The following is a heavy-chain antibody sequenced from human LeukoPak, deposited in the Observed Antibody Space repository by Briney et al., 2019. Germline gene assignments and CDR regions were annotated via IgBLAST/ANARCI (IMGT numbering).Heavy chain of an antibody. CDR2: INHSGST. CDR3: ARYTYYYDSSGYSPTWHFDY. V-gene: IGHV4-34*01. CDR1: GGSFSGYY. D-gene: IGHD3-22*01. Sequence: SETLSLTCAVYGGSFSGYYWSWIRQPPGKGLEWIGEINHSGSTNYNPSLKSRVTISVDTSKNQFSLKLSSVTAADTAVYYCARYTYYYDSSGYSPTWHFDYWGQETLVTVSS. J-gene: IGHJ4*02.